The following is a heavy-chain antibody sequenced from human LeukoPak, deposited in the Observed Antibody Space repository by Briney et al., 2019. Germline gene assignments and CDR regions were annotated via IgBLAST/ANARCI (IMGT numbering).Heavy chain of an antibody. Sequence: ASVKVSCKASGYTFTGYYMHWVRQATGQGLEWMGWMNPNSGNTGYAQKFQGRVTMTRNTSISTAYMELSSLRSEDTAVYYCARSRPRRSQYWFDPWGQGTLVTVSS. CDR1: GYTFTGYY. V-gene: IGHV1-8*02. CDR2: MNPNSGNT. CDR3: ARSRPRRSQYWFDP. D-gene: IGHD4-11*01. J-gene: IGHJ5*02.